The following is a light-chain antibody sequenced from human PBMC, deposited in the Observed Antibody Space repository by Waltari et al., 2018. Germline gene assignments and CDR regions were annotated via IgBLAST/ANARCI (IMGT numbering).Light chain of an antibody. CDR3: CSYAGNYLRV. V-gene: IGLV2-11*01. Sequence: QSALTQPRSVSGSPGQSVTISCTGTSSDVGYYNYVSWYQQQPGKAPKVIIYDVNELPAGVPDLFSGSKSCNAASLTISGLQAEDEADYYCCSYAGNYLRVFGGGTKLTVL. J-gene: IGLJ2*01. CDR1: SSDVGYYNY. CDR2: DVN.